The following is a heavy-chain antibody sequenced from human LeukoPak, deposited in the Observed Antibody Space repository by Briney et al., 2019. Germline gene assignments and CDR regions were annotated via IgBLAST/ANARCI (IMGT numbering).Heavy chain of an antibody. CDR2: IYRTGST. Sequence: PSETLSLTCTVSGGSIGTYYWSWIRQTAGKGLEWIGRIYRTGSTDYNSSLRSRVTMSEDTSNNQFSLKLTSVTAADSAVYYCARDLPSYYFGSGNIFDPWGQGTLVTVSS. V-gene: IGHV4-4*07. CDR1: GGSIGTYY. CDR3: ARDLPSYYFGSGNIFDP. D-gene: IGHD3-10*01. J-gene: IGHJ5*02.